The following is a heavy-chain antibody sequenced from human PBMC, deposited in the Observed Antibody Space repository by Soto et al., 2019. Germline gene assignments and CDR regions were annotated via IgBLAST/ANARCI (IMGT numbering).Heavy chain of an antibody. V-gene: IGHV3-48*02. Sequence: EVSLVESGGGLVQPGGSLRLSCAASGFTFSSYGMNWASLAPGKGLEWVSYISSSSSTIYYADSVKGRFTISRDNAKKSLYRQMNSLRDEDSAVYYGVRPSEHTFDSWGQGTLVTVSS. CDR2: ISSSSSTI. D-gene: IGHD6-6*01. CDR3: VRPSEHTFDS. CDR1: GFTFSSYG. J-gene: IGHJ4*02.